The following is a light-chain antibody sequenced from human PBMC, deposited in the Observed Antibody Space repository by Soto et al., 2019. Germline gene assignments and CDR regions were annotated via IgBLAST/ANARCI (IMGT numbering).Light chain of an antibody. CDR3: HQYDNLPPT. J-gene: IGKJ5*01. CDR1: QDINGY. V-gene: IGKV1-33*01. Sequence: DPQLTQSPSSLSASVGDRVTITCRASQDINGYIDWYQQKPGKAPKLLIYDASNLETGVPSRFSGSGSRTDYSFTISSLQPDDIGTYFCHQYDNLPPTFGQGTRLEIK. CDR2: DAS.